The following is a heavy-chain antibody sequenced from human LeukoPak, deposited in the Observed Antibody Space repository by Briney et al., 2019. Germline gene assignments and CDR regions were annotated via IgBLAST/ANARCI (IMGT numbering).Heavy chain of an antibody. CDR1: GFTFSNYA. D-gene: IGHD3-10*01. J-gene: IGHJ5*02. Sequence: GGPLRLSCAASGFTFSNYAMSWVRQAPGTGLEWVSAISGSGGATYYAHSVKGRFTISRDNSKNTLYLQMNSLRAEDTAVYYCAKEDGGDNNWFDPWGQGTLVTVSS. CDR2: ISGSGGAT. CDR3: AKEDGGDNNWFDP. V-gene: IGHV3-23*01.